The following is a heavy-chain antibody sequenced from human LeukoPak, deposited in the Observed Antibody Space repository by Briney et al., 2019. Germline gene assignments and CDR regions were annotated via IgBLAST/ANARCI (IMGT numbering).Heavy chain of an antibody. CDR2: IYYSGST. J-gene: IGHJ4*02. CDR3: ARGLKYYDSSGYYR. V-gene: IGHV4-59*01. CDR1: GGSISSYY. D-gene: IGHD3-22*01. Sequence: SEALSLTCTVSGGSISSYYWSWIRQPPGKGLEWIGYIYYSGSTNYNPSLKSRVTISVDTSKNQFSLKLSSVTAADTAVYYCARGLKYYDSSGYYRWGQGTLVTVSS.